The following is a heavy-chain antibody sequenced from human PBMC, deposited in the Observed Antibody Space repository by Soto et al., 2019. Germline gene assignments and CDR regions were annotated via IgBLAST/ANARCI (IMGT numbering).Heavy chain of an antibody. Sequence: EVQLLESGGDLIQPGGSLRLSCAASGFTFSSYAMSWVRQAPRKGLEWVSVISNSGSRTYYADSVKGRFTISRDNSKNTLYLLMNRLRAEDTAIYYCVKDFHYDFWSSIYGEGYWGQGTLVTVSS. D-gene: IGHD3-3*01. J-gene: IGHJ4*02. V-gene: IGHV3-23*01. CDR3: VKDFHYDFWSSIYGEGY. CDR2: ISNSGSRT. CDR1: GFTFSSYA.